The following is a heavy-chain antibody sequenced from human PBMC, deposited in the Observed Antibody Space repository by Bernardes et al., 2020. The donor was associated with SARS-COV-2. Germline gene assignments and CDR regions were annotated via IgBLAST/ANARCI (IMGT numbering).Heavy chain of an antibody. J-gene: IGHJ6*02. CDR1: GFTFSSYG. Sequence: GGSLRLSCAASGFTFSSYGMHWVRQAPGKGLEWVAVISYDGSNKYYADSVKGRFTISRDNSKNTLYLQMNSLRAEDTAVYYCAKDSRSVITMVRGVPGYGMDVWGQGTTVTVSS. D-gene: IGHD3-10*01. V-gene: IGHV3-30*18. CDR2: ISYDGSNK. CDR3: AKDSRSVITMVRGVPGYGMDV.